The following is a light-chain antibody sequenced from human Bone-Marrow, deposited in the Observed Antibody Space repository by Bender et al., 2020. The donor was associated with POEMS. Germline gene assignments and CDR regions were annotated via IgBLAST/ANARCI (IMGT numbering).Light chain of an antibody. Sequence: SYEVTQSPSVSVSPGQTARITCSGDALPKQYAYWYQQKPGQAPKLVIYHDTERPSGIPERFSGSTSGTTVTLTIRGVQAEDEADYYCQSADVSGGVVFGGGTKLTVL. J-gene: IGLJ2*01. CDR2: HDT. CDR1: ALPKQY. V-gene: IGLV3-25*03. CDR3: QSADVSGGVV.